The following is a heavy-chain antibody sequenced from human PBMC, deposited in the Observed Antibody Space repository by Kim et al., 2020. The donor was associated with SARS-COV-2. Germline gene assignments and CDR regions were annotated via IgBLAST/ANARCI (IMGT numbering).Heavy chain of an antibody. V-gene: IGHV4-59*13. Sequence: SETLSLTCTVSGGSISSYYWSWIRQPPGKGLEWIGYIYYSGSTNYNPSLKSRVTISVDTSKNQFSLKLSSVTAADTAVYYCARVPVVTPYFDYWGQGTLVTVSS. CDR1: GGSISSYY. J-gene: IGHJ4*02. CDR3: ARVPVVTPYFDY. D-gene: IGHD2-15*01. CDR2: IYYSGST.